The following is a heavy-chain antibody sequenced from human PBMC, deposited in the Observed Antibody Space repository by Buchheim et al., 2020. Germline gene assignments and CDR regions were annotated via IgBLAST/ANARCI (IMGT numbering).Heavy chain of an antibody. D-gene: IGHD3-3*01. V-gene: IGHV4-39*01. CDR2: IYYSGST. CDR3: ARHGALYYDFWSGYKRGWFDP. CDR1: GGSISSSSYY. Sequence: QLQLQESGPGLVKPSETLSLTCTVSGGSISSSSYYWGWIRQPPGKGLEWIGSIYYSGSTYYNPSLKSRVTISVDTSKHQFSLKLSSVTAADTAVYYCARHGALYYDFWSGYKRGWFDPWGQGTL. J-gene: IGHJ5*02.